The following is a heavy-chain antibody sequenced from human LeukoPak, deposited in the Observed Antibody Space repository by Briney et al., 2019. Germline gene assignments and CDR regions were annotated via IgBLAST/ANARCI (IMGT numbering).Heavy chain of an antibody. CDR3: VSWELPSDADY. V-gene: IGHV3-48*04. CDR1: GFTFSSYW. J-gene: IGHJ4*02. CDR2: ISSSTSTI. D-gene: IGHD1-26*01. Sequence: PGGSLRLSCAASGFTFSSYWMSWVRQAPGKGLECVSYISSSTSTIYYADSVKGRFTISRDNAKNSLYLQMNSLRAEDTAVYYCVSWELPSDADYWGQGTLVTVSS.